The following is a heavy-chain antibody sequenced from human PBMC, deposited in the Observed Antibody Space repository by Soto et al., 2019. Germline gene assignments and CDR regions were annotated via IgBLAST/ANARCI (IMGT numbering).Heavy chain of an antibody. V-gene: IGHV3-30*18. CDR3: TKDRQSIIIPSAIGYFDF. CDR1: GFTFSAYA. D-gene: IGHD1-20*01. CDR2: ISYDGSNK. J-gene: IGHJ4*02. Sequence: QVQLVESGGGVVQPGRSLRLSCAASGFTFSAYAMHWVRQAPGKGLEWVAVISYDGSNKYYAVSVKDRFSISRDKDTLFLRMNSLRPEDTAVYFCTKDRQSIIIPSAIGYFDFWGQGSLVTVFS.